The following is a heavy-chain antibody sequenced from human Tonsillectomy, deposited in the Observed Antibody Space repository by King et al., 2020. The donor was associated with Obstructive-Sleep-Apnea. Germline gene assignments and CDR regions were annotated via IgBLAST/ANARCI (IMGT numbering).Heavy chain of an antibody. CDR1: GGAISSGAYY. V-gene: IGHV4-31*03. D-gene: IGHD3-16*01. CDR3: ARDPLGGMDV. J-gene: IGHJ6*02. CDR2: IYNRGST. Sequence: QLQESGPGLVKPSQTLSLTCTVSGGAISSGAYYWSWFRPHPGKGLEWIGYIYNRGSTYYNPSLNSRVTISEDTPKNQFSLKLSSVTAADTAVYYCARDPLGGMDVWGQGTTVTVSS.